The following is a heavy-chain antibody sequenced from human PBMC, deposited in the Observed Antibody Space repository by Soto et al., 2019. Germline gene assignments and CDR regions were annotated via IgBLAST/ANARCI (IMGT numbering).Heavy chain of an antibody. V-gene: IGHV3-30-3*01. CDR1: GFIFSSYA. D-gene: IGHD3-9*01. Sequence: GGSLRLSCAASGFIFSSYAMHWVRQAPGKWLEWVAVISYDGSNKYYADSVKGRFTISRDNSKNTLYLQMNSLRAEDTAVYYCARDSKVSRYFDWLRNTNWFDPWGQGXLVTVYS. CDR2: ISYDGSNK. J-gene: IGHJ5*02. CDR3: ARDSKVSRYFDWLRNTNWFDP.